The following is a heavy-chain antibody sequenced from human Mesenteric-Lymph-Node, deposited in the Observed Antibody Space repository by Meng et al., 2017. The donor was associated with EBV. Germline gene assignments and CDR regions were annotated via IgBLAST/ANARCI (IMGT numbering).Heavy chain of an antibody. V-gene: IGHV3-30*03. CDR1: GFTVSSNY. J-gene: IGHJ5*02. Sequence: VQLVGSGGGLIQPGGSLRLSCAASGFTVSSNYMSWVRQAPGKGLEWVAVISYDGSSKYHADSVKGRFTISRDNSKNTLYLQMSSLGPEDTAMYYCAISVAAVGDNWFDPWGQGTLVTVSS. CDR2: ISYDGSSK. CDR3: AISVAAVGDNWFDP. D-gene: IGHD6-13*01.